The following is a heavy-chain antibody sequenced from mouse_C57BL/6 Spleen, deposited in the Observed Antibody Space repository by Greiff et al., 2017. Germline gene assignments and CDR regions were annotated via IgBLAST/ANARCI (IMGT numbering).Heavy chain of an antibody. CDR1: GYSFTGYY. V-gene: IGHV1-42*01. D-gene: IGHD1-1*01. Sequence: EVQLQQSGPELVKPGASVKISCKASGYSFTGYYMNWVKQSPEKSLEWIGEINPSTGGTTYNQKFKAKATLTVDKSSSTAYMQLKSLTSEDSAVYYCARVGSSSYWYFDVGGTGTTVTVSS. CDR2: INPSTGGT. J-gene: IGHJ1*03. CDR3: ARVGSSSYWYFDV.